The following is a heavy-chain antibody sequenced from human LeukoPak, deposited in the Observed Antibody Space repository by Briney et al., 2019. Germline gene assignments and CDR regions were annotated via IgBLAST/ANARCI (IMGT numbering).Heavy chain of an antibody. CDR3: AREYYDFWSGHTPNFDY. CDR1: GYSISSGYY. D-gene: IGHD3-3*01. V-gene: IGHV4-38-2*02. CDR2: IYHRGST. Sequence: SETLSLTCTVSGYSISSGYYWGWIRPPPGKGLEGIGNIYHRGSTYYNPSLKRRVNISVDTSKNQFSLKLSSVTAADTAVYYCAREYYDFWSGHTPNFDYWGQGTLVTVSS. J-gene: IGHJ4*02.